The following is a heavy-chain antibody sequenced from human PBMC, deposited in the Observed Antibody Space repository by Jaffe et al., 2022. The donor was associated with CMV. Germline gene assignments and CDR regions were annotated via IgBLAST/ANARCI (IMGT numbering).Heavy chain of an antibody. J-gene: IGHJ4*02. D-gene: IGHD2-21*01. Sequence: EVQLVESGGGLVKPGGSLRLSCAASGFTFSSYSMNWVRQAPGKGLEWVSSISSSSSYIYYADSVKGRFTISRDNAKNSLYLQMNSLRAEDTAVYYCAREFVVGDSFDYWGQGTLVTVSS. V-gene: IGHV3-21*01. CDR2: ISSSSSYI. CDR3: AREFVVGDSFDY. CDR1: GFTFSSYS.